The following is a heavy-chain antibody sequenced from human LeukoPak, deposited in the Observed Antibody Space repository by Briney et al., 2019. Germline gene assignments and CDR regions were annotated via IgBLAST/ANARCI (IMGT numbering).Heavy chain of an antibody. CDR3: VRDYPHSAYSHEFDY. CDR1: GGSISSDSYY. J-gene: IGHJ4*02. D-gene: IGHD2-21*01. Sequence: PSETLSLTCTVSGGSISSDSYYWGWIRQPPGKGLEWIGNIYYRGSTYYNPSLKSRVTISVDTSKNQFSLRLSSVTAADTAVYYCVRDYPHSAYSHEFDYWGQGTLVTVSS. CDR2: IYYRGST. V-gene: IGHV4-39*07.